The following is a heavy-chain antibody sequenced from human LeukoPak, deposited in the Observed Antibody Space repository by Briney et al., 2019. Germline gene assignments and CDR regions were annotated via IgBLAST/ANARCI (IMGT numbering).Heavy chain of an antibody. V-gene: IGHV3-7*01. J-gene: IGHJ4*02. D-gene: IGHD6-13*01. CDR3: ARDGSGWSRDY. Sequence: PGGSLRLSCAASGFTFSSYWMNWVRQAPGKGLEGVANIKQDGSEKYYVDSVKGRFTISRDDAKTSLYLQLSSLRTEDTAVYYCARDGSGWSRDYWGQGTLVTVSS. CDR2: IKQDGSEK. CDR1: GFTFSSYW.